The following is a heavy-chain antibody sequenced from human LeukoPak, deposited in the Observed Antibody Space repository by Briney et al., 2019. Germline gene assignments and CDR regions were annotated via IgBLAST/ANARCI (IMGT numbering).Heavy chain of an antibody. D-gene: IGHD4-17*01. CDR1: GGTFSSYA. Sequence: SVKVSCKASGGTFSSYAISWVRQAPGQGLEWMGGMIPIFGTANYAQKFQGRVTTTADESTSTAYMELSSPRSEDTAVYYCAREGGTVTGYMDVWGKGTTVTVSS. J-gene: IGHJ6*03. CDR3: AREGGTVTGYMDV. V-gene: IGHV1-69*13. CDR2: MIPIFGTA.